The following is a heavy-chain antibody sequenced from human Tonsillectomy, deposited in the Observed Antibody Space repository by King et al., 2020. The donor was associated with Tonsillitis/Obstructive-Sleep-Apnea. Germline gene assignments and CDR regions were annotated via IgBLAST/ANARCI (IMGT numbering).Heavy chain of an antibody. V-gene: IGHV1-3*01. Sequence: KFQGRVTITRDTSASTAYMELSSLRSEDTAVYYCARETLGDTTMVPYYYYMDVWGKGTTVTVSS. D-gene: IGHD5-18*01. J-gene: IGHJ6*03. CDR3: ARETLGDTTMVPYYYYMDV.